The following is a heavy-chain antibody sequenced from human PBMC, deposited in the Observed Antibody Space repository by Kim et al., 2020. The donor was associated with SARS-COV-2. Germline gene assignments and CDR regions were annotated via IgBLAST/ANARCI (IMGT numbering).Heavy chain of an antibody. J-gene: IGHJ6*02. V-gene: IGHV3-11*01. CDR3: ARLGFLEWLTQPPRLDV. CDR2: ISSSGSTI. D-gene: IGHD3-3*02. Sequence: GGSLRLSCAASGFTFSDYYMSWIRQAPGKGLEWVSYISSSGSTIYYADSVKGRFTISRDNAKNSLYLQMNSLRAEDTAVYYCARLGFLEWLTQPPRLDVWGQGTTVTVSS. CDR1: GFTFSDYY.